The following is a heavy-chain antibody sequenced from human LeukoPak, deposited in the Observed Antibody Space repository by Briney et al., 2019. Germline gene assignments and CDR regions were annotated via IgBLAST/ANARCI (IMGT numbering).Heavy chain of an antibody. CDR2: ISSGGSAV. D-gene: IGHD1-26*01. Sequence: GGYLRLSCAASGFTFSTYNMLWARQTPGKGLEWLFYISSGGSAVHYADSVKDRFTFSRDNAKNLLYLQMNSLRVEDTGIYYCARVGSRGDWFDYWGQGTRVTVSS. CDR1: GFTFSTYN. CDR3: ARVGSRGDWFDY. V-gene: IGHV3-48*01. J-gene: IGHJ5*01.